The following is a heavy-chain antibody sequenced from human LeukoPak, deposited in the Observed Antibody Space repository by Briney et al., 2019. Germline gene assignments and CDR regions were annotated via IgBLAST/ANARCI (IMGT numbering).Heavy chain of an antibody. Sequence: SETLSLTCTVSGGSISSSSYYWGWIHQPPGKGLEWIGSIYYSGSTYHNPSLKSRVTISVDTSKNQFSLKLSSVTAADTAVYYCARDDIVVVPAATPSNWFDPWGQGTLVTVSS. CDR2: IYYSGST. CDR1: GGSISSSSYY. V-gene: IGHV4-39*07. J-gene: IGHJ5*02. CDR3: ARDDIVVVPAATPSNWFDP. D-gene: IGHD2-2*02.